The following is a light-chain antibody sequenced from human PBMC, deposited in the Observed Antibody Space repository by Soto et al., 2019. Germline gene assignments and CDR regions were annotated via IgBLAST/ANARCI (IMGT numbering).Light chain of an antibody. CDR2: DVT. J-gene: IGLJ1*01. CDR3: CSYAGTYTYV. CDR1: SSDISDYHY. V-gene: IGLV2-11*01. Sequence: QAVVTQPRSVSGSPGQSVTISCTGTSSDISDYHYNSVSWYQQHPDKAPKVMIFDVTKRPSGVPDRFSGSKSGNTASLTISGLQAEDEADYYCCSYAGTYTYVFGTGTKVTV.